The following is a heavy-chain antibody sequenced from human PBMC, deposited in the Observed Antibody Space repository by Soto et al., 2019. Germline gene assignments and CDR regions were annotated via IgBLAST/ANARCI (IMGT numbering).Heavy chain of an antibody. J-gene: IGHJ4*02. CDR2: ISSYGSNK. CDR1: GFTFSSYG. CDR3: ARDKDFVLMGHSLDY. V-gene: IGHV3-30-3*01. D-gene: IGHD2-8*01. Sequence: GGSLRLSCAASGFTFSSYGMNWVRQAPGKGLEWVAFISSYGSNKYYADSVKGRFTISRDNSKNPLYLQMNSLRAEDTAVYYCARDKDFVLMGHSLDYWGQGTLVTVSS.